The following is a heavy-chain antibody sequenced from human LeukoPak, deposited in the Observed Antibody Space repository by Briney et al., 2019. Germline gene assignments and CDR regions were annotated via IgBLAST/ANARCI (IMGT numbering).Heavy chain of an antibody. J-gene: IGHJ4*02. CDR1: GGSFSGYY. Sequence: PSETLSLTCAVYGGSFSGYYWSWIRQPPGKGLEWIGEINHSGSTNYNPSLKSRVTISVDTSKNQFSLKLSSVTAADTAVYYCARAPRDWGQGTLVTVSS. CDR2: INHSGST. CDR3: ARAPRD. V-gene: IGHV4-34*01.